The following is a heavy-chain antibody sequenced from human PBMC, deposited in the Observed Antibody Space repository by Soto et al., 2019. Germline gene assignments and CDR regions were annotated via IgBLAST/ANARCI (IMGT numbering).Heavy chain of an antibody. CDR3: AKDSGRGSADYYFDY. Sequence: GGSLRLSCAASGFTFSTYGMHWVRQAPGKGLERVAVISYDGNDKYHADSVKGRFTISRDNSKNTLYLQMNSLRAEDTAVYYCAKDSGRGSADYYFDYWGQGTLVTVSS. CDR2: ISYDGNDK. V-gene: IGHV3-30*18. CDR1: GFTFSTYG. D-gene: IGHD3-10*01. J-gene: IGHJ4*02.